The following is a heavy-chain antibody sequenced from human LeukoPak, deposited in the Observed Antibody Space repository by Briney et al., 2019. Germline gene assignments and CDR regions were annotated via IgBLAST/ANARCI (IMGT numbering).Heavy chain of an antibody. Sequence: SETLSLTCTVSADSFTSTNYWWDWVRLLPGRGLEWIGCIQYTGRTFSNPSLKSRVTISVDTSKKQFSLDLRSATAADTAVYYCARRRHHYDSYALWGQGTRVTVSS. CDR3: ARRRHHYDSYAL. J-gene: IGHJ3*01. V-gene: IGHV4-39*01. CDR1: ADSFTSTNYW. CDR2: IQYTGRT.